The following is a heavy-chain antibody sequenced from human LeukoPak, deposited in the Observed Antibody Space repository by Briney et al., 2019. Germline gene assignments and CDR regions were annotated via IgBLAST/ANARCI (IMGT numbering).Heavy chain of an antibody. D-gene: IGHD1-26*01. Sequence: GGSLRLSCAASGFNCSWYWMTWLPQAPGKGLEGVANINQEANEIYYVDSVKGRLTISRDNTHNSLYLQMNSLRSEDTAVYYCARQGGIYSENWFDPWGQGTLVTVSS. J-gene: IGHJ5*02. CDR1: GFNCSWYW. CDR3: ARQGGIYSENWFDP. V-gene: IGHV3-7*01. CDR2: INQEANEI.